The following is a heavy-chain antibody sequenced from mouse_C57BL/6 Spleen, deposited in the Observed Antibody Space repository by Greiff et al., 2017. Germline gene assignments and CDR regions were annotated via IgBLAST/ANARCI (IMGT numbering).Heavy chain of an antibody. V-gene: IGHV1-72*01. CDR3: ARWDYGSSYAWFAY. J-gene: IGHJ3*01. CDR1: GYTFTSYW. D-gene: IGHD1-1*01. CDR2: IDPNSGGT. Sequence: VKLMESGAELVKPGASVKLSCKASGYTFTSYWMHWVKQRPGRGLGWIGRIDPNSGGTKYNEKFKSKATLTVDKPSSTAYMQLSSLTSEDSAVYYCARWDYGSSYAWFAYWGQGTLVTVSA.